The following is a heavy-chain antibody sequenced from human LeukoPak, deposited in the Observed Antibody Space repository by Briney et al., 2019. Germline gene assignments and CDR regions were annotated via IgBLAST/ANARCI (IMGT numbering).Heavy chain of an antibody. CDR1: GFTFSGYG. V-gene: IGHV3-48*02. Sequence: PGGSLRLPCAASGFTFSGYGMNWVRQAPGKGLEWVSYIGYSGSTIYYADSVKGRFTISRDNAKNSLSLQMNSLRDEDTAVYYCARDQDYAFDYWGQGTLVTVSS. J-gene: IGHJ4*02. CDR2: IGYSGSTI. D-gene: IGHD3-16*01. CDR3: ARDQDYAFDY.